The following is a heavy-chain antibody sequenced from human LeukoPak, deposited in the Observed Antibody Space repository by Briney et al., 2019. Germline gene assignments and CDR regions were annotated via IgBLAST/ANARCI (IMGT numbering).Heavy chain of an antibody. J-gene: IGHJ4*02. CDR3: ARSVGAAISLAGLYFDY. Sequence: KPGESLKISCKGSGYSFTSYWIGWVRQMPGKGLEWMGIIYPGDSDTRYSPSFQGQVTISADKSISTAYLQWSSLKASDTAMYYCARSVGAAISLAGLYFDYWGQGTLVTVSS. V-gene: IGHV5-51*01. CDR2: IYPGDSDT. D-gene: IGHD6-19*01. CDR1: GYSFTSYW.